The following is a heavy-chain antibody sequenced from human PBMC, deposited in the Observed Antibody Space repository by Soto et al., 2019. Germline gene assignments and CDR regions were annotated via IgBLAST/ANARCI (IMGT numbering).Heavy chain of an antibody. J-gene: IGHJ6*02. D-gene: IGHD1-20*01. CDR2: IYYSGST. CDR1: GGSISSGDDF. Sequence: QVQLQESGPGLVKPSQTLSLTCTVSGGSISSGDDFWTWIRHPPGKGLEWIGYIYYSGSTYYNPSLKRPLTMSVETSKSQFSRKLSSVTAADTAVYYCARDRAKWKDYYYYGMDVWGQGTTVTVSS. CDR3: ARDRAKWKDYYYYGMDV. V-gene: IGHV4-30-4*01.